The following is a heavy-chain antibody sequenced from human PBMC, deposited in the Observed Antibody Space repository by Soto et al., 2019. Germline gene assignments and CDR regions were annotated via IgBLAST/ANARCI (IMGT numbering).Heavy chain of an antibody. D-gene: IGHD6-13*01. V-gene: IGHV1-46*01. CDR1: GYTFTSYY. J-gene: IGHJ6*02. Sequence: ASVKVSCKASGYTFTSYYMHWVRQAPGQGLEWMGIINPSGGSTSYAQKFQGRVTMTRDTSTSTVYMELSSLRSEDTAVYYCARSGRRPYSSSWYSADYYYGMDVCGQGTTVTVSS. CDR2: INPSGGST. CDR3: ARSGRRPYSSSWYSADYYYGMDV.